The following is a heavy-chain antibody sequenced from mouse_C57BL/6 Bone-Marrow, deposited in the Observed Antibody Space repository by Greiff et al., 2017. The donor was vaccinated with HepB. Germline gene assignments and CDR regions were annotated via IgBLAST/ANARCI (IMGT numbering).Heavy chain of an antibody. V-gene: IGHV14-4*01. CDR1: GFNIKDDY. D-gene: IGHD1-1*01. CDR2: IDPENGDT. CDR3: TTEIYYYCSSLDY. Sequence: VQLQQSGAELVRPGASVKLSCTASGFNIKDDYMHWVKQRPEQGLEWIGWIDPENGDTEYASKFQGKATITADTSSNTAYLQLSSLTSEDTAVYYCTTEIYYYCSSLDYWGQGTTRTVSS. J-gene: IGHJ2*01.